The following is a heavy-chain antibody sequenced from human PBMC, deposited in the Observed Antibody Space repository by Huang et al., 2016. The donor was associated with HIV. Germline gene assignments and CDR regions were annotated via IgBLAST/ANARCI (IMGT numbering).Heavy chain of an antibody. V-gene: IGHV3-53*01. CDR3: AREFGGGDCFRSRDAFDI. J-gene: IGHJ3*02. CDR1: GFTVSSNY. D-gene: IGHD2-21*02. CDR2: IHNGGNT. Sequence: EVQLVESGGGLIQPGGSLRLSCAVSGFTVSSNYMSWVRQDPGQGMAWVSVIHNGGNTYYADSVKGRCAISRDNFKNTLYLQMNSLRAEDTAVYYCAREFGGGDCFRSRDAFDIWGQGTMVTVAS.